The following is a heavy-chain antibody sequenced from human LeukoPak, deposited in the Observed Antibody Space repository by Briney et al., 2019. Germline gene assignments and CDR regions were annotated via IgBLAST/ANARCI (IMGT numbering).Heavy chain of an antibody. CDR3: ARTGYYDSSGYSPFDY. J-gene: IGHJ4*02. CDR2: ISSSGSTI. CDR1: GFTFSDCY. D-gene: IGHD3-22*01. V-gene: IGHV3-11*01. Sequence: PGGSLRLSCAASGFTFSDCYMSWIRQAPGKGLEWVSYISSSGSTIYYADSVKGRFTISRDNAKNSLYLQMNSLRAEDTAVYYCARTGYYDSSGYSPFDYWGQGTLVTVSS.